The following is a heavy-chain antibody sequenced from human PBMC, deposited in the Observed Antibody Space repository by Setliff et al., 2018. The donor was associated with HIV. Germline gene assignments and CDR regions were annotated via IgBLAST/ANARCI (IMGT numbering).Heavy chain of an antibody. CDR1: GYTFTSYA. Sequence: ASVKVSCKASGYTFTSYAIHWVRQAPGQSLEWMGWINAGYGNTKYSQKFQGRVTITADKSTSTAYMELSSLRSEDTAVYYCARSSIAAAGAYYYYMDVWGKGTTVTVSS. CDR2: INAGYGNT. CDR3: ARSSIAAAGAYYYYMDV. J-gene: IGHJ6*03. D-gene: IGHD6-13*01. V-gene: IGHV1-3*01.